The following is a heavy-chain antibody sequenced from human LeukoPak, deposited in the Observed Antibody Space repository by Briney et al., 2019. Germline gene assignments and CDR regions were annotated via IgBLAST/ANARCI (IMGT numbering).Heavy chain of an antibody. J-gene: IGHJ6*02. CDR2: ITDSGTGT. V-gene: IGHV3-23*01. D-gene: IGHD1-14*01. CDR3: ARDTNNGLDV. Sequence: GGSLRLSCAASGFTFSSYALSWVRQAPGKGLEWVSGITDSGTGTYYADSVKGRFTISRDNSKNTVYLQMSSLRAEDTAVYYCARDTNNGLDVWGRGTTVTVSS. CDR1: GFTFSSYA.